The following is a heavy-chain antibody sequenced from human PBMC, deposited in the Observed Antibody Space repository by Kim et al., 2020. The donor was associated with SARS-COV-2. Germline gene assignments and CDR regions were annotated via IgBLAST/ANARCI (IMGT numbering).Heavy chain of an antibody. CDR3: ARDGGGDGYINMRGEYYYGMDV. D-gene: IGHD3-16*01. V-gene: IGHV3-53*01. Sequence: GGSLRLSCAASGFTVSSNYMSWVRQAPGKGLEWVSVIYSGGSTYYADSVKGRFTISRDNSKNTLYLQMNSLRAEDTAVYYCARDGGGDGYINMRGEYYYGMDVWGQGTTVTVSS. CDR2: IYSGGST. J-gene: IGHJ6*02. CDR1: GFTVSSNY.